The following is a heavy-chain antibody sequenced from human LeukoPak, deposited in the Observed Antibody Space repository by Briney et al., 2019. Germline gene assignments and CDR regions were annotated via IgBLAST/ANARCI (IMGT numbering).Heavy chain of an antibody. V-gene: IGHV4-59*12. Sequence: SETLSLTCTVSGGSISSYYWSWIRQPPGKGLEWIGYIYYSGSTNYNPSLKSRVTISVDTSKNQFSLRLSSVTAADTAVYYCARDNRYFDPGVYYYNGMDVWGQGTTVTVSS. D-gene: IGHD3-9*01. CDR3: ARDNRYFDPGVYYYNGMDV. J-gene: IGHJ6*02. CDR1: GGSISSYY. CDR2: IYYSGST.